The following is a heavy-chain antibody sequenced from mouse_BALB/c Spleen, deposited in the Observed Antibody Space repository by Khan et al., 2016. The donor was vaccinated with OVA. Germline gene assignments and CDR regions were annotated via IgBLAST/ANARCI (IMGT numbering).Heavy chain of an antibody. CDR2: INTYTGEP. J-gene: IGHJ4*01. D-gene: IGHD2-14*01. V-gene: IGHV9-3-1*01. CDR1: GYTFTNYG. Sequence: QVQLKQSGPELKKPGETVKISCKASGYTFTNYGMNWVKQAPGKGLKWMGFINTYTGEPTYADDFKGRFAFSLETSVSTAYLQINNLKNEDTSTYFCARVGYSGTMDYWGQGTSVTVSS. CDR3: ARVGYSGTMDY.